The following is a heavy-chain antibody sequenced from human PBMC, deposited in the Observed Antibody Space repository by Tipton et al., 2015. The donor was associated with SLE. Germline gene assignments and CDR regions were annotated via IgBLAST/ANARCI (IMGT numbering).Heavy chain of an antibody. CDR2: IYHSGST. V-gene: IGHV4-59*08. CDR3: ARVPLLPDY. CDR1: GGSISSYD. Sequence: TLSLTCTVSGGSISSYDWSWIRQPPGKGLEWIGGIYHSGSTYYNPSLKSRVTISVDTSKNQFSLKLISVTAADTAVYYCARVPLLPDYWGQGTLATVSS. J-gene: IGHJ4*02.